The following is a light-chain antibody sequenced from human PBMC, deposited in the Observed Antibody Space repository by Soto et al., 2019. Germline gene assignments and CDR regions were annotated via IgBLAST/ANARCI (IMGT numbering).Light chain of an antibody. CDR2: AAS. Sequence: DIQMTQSPSSLSASVGDRVTITCRASQGISNYLAWYQQKPGQVPKLLIYAASTLQSGVPSRFSGSGSGTYFTLTISSLQPEDVASYYCQKYYSAPHTCGQGTKLEI. V-gene: IGKV1-27*01. J-gene: IGKJ2*01. CDR3: QKYYSAPHT. CDR1: QGISNY.